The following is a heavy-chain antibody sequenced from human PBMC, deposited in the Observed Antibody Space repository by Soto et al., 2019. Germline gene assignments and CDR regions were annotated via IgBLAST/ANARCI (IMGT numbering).Heavy chain of an antibody. Sequence: GGSLRLSCAASGFTFSSYAMSWARQAPGKGLEWVSAISGSGGSTYYADSVKGRFTISRDNSKNTLYLQMNSLRAEDTAVYYCAKGTEAYDYIWGSYRYTDYFDYWGQGTLVTVSS. D-gene: IGHD3-16*02. CDR3: AKGTEAYDYIWGSYRYTDYFDY. J-gene: IGHJ4*02. CDR1: GFTFSSYA. V-gene: IGHV3-23*01. CDR2: ISGSGGST.